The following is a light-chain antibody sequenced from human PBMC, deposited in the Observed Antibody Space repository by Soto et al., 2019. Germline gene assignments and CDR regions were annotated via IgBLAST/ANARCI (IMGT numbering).Light chain of an antibody. CDR2: GAS. J-gene: IGKJ1*01. Sequence: EIRMTQSPGTLSVSPGERATLSCRAAQGVTTNFAWYQQKSGQSPRLLIYGASTRATGIPARFSGNGSGTEFTLTISSLQSEDFALYYCQQYNNWPPWTFGPGTKVEIK. CDR3: QQYNNWPPWT. CDR1: QGVTTN. V-gene: IGKV3-15*01.